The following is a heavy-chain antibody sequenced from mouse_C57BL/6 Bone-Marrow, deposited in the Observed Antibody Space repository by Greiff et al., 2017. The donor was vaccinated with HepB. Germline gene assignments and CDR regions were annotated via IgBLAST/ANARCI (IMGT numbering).Heavy chain of an antibody. Sequence: QVQLQQPGAELVRPGSSVKLSCKASGYTFTSYWMDWVKQRPGQGLEWIGNIYPSDSETHYNQKFKDKATLTVDKSSSTAYMQLSSLTSEDSAVYYCARAPYGNYLYYFDYCGQGTTLTVSS. CDR3: ARAPYGNYLYYFDY. J-gene: IGHJ2*01. V-gene: IGHV1-61*01. CDR2: IYPSDSET. D-gene: IGHD2-1*01. CDR1: GYTFTSYW.